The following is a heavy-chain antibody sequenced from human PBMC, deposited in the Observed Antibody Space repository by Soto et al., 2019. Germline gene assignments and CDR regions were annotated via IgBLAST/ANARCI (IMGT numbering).Heavy chain of an antibody. Sequence: KPSETLSLTCTVSGASITTGGSYWGWIRQPPGKGLEWIAYMHYDGETFHNPSLRSRITISSVKSKNQFSLRLTSVTATDTAVYYCARTRVGASSPTDFWGQGTLVTVSS. D-gene: IGHD1-26*01. J-gene: IGHJ4*02. CDR3: ARTRVGASSPTDF. V-gene: IGHV4-31*03. CDR2: MHYDGET. CDR1: GASITTGGSY.